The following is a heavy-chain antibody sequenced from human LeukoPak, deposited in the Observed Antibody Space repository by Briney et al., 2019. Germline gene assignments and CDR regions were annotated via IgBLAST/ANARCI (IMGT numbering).Heavy chain of an antibody. CDR2: ISSSSTYI. CDR3: ARDLGYSGSYIDY. J-gene: IGHJ4*02. V-gene: IGHV3-21*01. Sequence: GGSLRLSCAASGFTFSSYWMHWVRQAPGKGLVWVSSISSSSTYIYYADSVRGRFTISRDNAKNSLYLQMNSLRAEDTAVYYCARDLGYSGSYIDYWGQGSLVTVSS. D-gene: IGHD1-26*01. CDR1: GFTFSSYW.